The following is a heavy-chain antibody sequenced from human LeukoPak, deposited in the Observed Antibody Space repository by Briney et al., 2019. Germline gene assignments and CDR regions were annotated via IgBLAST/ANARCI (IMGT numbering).Heavy chain of an antibody. J-gene: IGHJ5*02. CDR3: AKAVTGSYLKWFDP. Sequence: GGSLRLSCAASEFTFSSYAMSWVRQAPGKGLEWVSGISNSGDSTYYAASVKGRFTISRDNAKNTLNLQMDSLRAEDTALYYCAKAVTGSYLKWFDPWGQGTLVTVSS. D-gene: IGHD1-26*01. CDR1: EFTFSSYA. CDR2: ISNSGDST. V-gene: IGHV3-23*01.